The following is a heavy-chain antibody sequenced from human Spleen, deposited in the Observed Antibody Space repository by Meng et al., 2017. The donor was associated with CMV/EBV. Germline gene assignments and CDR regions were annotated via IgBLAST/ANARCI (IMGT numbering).Heavy chain of an antibody. J-gene: IGHJ5*01. CDR1: GYTVTGYS. CDR2: INPGSGGS. V-gene: IGHV1-2*02. D-gene: IGHD6-6*01. CDR3: AKRGYSSSSWFDS. Sequence: KASGYTVTGYSLHWVRQAPGQGLGWMGWINPGSGGSNFAPKFQGRVTLTTDTSVTTAYMELRSLKFDDTAVYFCAKRGYSSSSWFDSWGQGTLVTLSS.